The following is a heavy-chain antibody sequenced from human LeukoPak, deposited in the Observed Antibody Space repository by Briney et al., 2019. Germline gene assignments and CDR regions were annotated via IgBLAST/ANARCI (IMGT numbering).Heavy chain of an antibody. Sequence: GGSLRLSRAASGFTFSSYAMSWVRQAPGKGLEWVSAISGSGGSTYYADSVKGRFTISRDNSKNTLYLQMNSLRAEDTAVYYCAKDLTGLYGDYGDYWGQGTLLTVSS. CDR3: AKDLTGLYGDYGDY. CDR2: ISGSGGST. D-gene: IGHD4-17*01. J-gene: IGHJ4*02. CDR1: GFTFSSYA. V-gene: IGHV3-23*01.